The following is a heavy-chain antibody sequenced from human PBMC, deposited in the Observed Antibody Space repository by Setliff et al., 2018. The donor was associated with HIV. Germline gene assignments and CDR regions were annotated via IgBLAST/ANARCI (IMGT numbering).Heavy chain of an antibody. CDR3: AGGGSSSAY. D-gene: IGHD6-13*01. V-gene: IGHV3-48*04. J-gene: IGHJ4*02. Sequence: GGSLRLSCAASGFTFSSYWMHWVRQAPGKGLEWVSGISWNSGSIGYADSVKGRFTISRDNAKKSLYLQMNSLRVEDTAVYYCAGGGSSSAYWGQGTPVTVS. CDR2: ISWNSGSI. CDR1: GFTFSSYW.